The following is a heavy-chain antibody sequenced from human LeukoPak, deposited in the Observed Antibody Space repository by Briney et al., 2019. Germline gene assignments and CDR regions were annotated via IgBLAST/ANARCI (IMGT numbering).Heavy chain of an antibody. CDR3: ARVEYQLLLADY. V-gene: IGHV4-31*03. CDR1: GGSISSGGYY. D-gene: IGHD2-2*01. CDR2: VYYSGST. J-gene: IGHJ4*02. Sequence: SQTLSLTCTVSGGSISSGGYYWSWIRQYPGKGLEWIGYVYYSGSTYYNPSLKSRVTISVDTSKNQFSLKLSSVTAADTAVYYCARVEYQLLLADYWGQGALVTVSS.